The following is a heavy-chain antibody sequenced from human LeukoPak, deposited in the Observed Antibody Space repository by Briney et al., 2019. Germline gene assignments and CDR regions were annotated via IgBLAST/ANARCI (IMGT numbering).Heavy chain of an antibody. CDR1: GYTFTGYY. D-gene: IGHD3-10*01. J-gene: IGHJ4*02. CDR2: INPNSGGT. CDR3: ARVAVEIWFGEFTAFDY. Sequence: ASVKVSCKASGYTFTGYYMHWARQAPGQGLEWMGWINPNSGGTNYAQKFQGRVTMTRDTSISTAYMELSRLRSDDTAVYYCARVAVEIWFGEFTAFDYWGQGTLVTVSS. V-gene: IGHV1-2*02.